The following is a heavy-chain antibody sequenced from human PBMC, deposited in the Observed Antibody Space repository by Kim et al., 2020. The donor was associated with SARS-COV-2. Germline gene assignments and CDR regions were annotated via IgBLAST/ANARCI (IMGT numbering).Heavy chain of an antibody. D-gene: IGHD3-16*01. CDR3: ATAIKPWGGWFDP. J-gene: IGHJ5*02. Sequence: YAQKFQGRVTMTEETSTDTAYMELSSLRSEDTAVYYCATAIKPWGGWFDPWGQGTLVTVSS. V-gene: IGHV1-24*01.